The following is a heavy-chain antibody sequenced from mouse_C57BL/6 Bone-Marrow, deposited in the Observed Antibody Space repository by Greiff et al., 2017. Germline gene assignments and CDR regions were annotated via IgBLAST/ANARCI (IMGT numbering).Heavy chain of an antibody. J-gene: IGHJ3*01. D-gene: IGHD2-5*01. CDR1: GFTFSSYG. V-gene: IGHV5-6*01. CDR2: ISSGGSYT. Sequence: VQLKQSGGDLVKPGGSLKLSCAASGFTFSSYGMSWVRQTPDKRLEWVATISSGGSYTYYPDSVKGRFTISRDNAKNTLYLQMSSLKSEDTAMYYCARHYYYSNTWFAYWGQGTLVTVSA. CDR3: ARHYYYSNTWFAY.